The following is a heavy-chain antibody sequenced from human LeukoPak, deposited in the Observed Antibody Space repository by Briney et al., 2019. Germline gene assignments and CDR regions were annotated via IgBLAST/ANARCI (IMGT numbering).Heavy chain of an antibody. Sequence: GASVKVSCKASGYTFTSYGISWVRQAPGQGLEWMGWISAYNGNTNYAQKLQGRVTMTTDTSTSTAYMELRSLRSDDTAVYYCARDPSRYYYGSGQNWFDPWGQGTLVTVSS. D-gene: IGHD3-10*01. V-gene: IGHV1-18*01. CDR2: ISAYNGNT. CDR1: GYTFTSYG. CDR3: ARDPSRYYYGSGQNWFDP. J-gene: IGHJ5*02.